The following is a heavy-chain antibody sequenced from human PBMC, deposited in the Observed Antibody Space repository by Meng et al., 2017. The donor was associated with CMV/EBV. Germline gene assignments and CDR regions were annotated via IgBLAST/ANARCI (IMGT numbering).Heavy chain of an antibody. CDR2: MNPNSGNT. J-gene: IGHJ6*02. CDR1: GYTFTSYD. D-gene: IGHD3-22*01. CDR3: ARGPRLRRLFPPPRPYYYYYGMDV. Sequence: ASVKVSCKASGYTFTSYDINWVRQATGQGLEWMGWMNPNSGNTGYARKFQGRVTMTRNTSISTAYMELSSLRSEDTAVYYCARGPRLRRLFPPPRPYYYYYGMDVWGQGTTVTVSS. V-gene: IGHV1-8*01.